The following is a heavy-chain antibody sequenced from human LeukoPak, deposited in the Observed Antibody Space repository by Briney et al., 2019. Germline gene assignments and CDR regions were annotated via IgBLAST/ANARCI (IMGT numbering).Heavy chain of an antibody. J-gene: IGHJ4*02. CDR3: ARNTLSAAGDY. D-gene: IGHD6-13*01. Sequence: PGGSLRLSCAASGFTFGSNWMTWVRQAPGRGLEWVAKIKADGSEESYADSVKGRFTISRDNAKNLVFLQMNSLRTEDTAVYYCARNTLSAAGDYWGQGTLVSVSS. CDR2: IKADGSEE. CDR1: GFTFGSNW. V-gene: IGHV3-7*01.